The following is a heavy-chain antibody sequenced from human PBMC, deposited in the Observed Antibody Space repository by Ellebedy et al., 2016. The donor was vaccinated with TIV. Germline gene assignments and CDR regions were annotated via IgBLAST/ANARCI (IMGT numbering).Heavy chain of an antibody. CDR2: VHSSGSP. CDR1: GGSVSSTRYY. V-gene: IGHV4-39*01. CDR3: ARTDPWQPIDD. Sequence: MPSETLSLTCRVSGGSVSSTRYYWAWIRHPPGKGLEYIGCVHSSGSPYYNPSFKSRVTLSPDTSKNQFSLNLRTVTAADTAVYYCARTDPWQPIDDWGQGILVSVSS. J-gene: IGHJ4*02. D-gene: IGHD2-21*02.